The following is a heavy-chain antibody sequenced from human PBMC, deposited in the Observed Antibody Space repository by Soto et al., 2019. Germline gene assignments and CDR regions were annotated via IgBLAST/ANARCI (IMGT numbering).Heavy chain of an antibody. V-gene: IGHV4-30-4*01. CDR3: AKDTMVRRVTNTYYYGMDV. D-gene: IGHD3-10*01. J-gene: IGHJ6*02. CDR1: GGSISSGDYY. CDR2: IYYSGST. Sequence: PSETLSLTCSVSGGSISSGDYYWNWIRQPPGKGLEWIGHIYYSGSTYYNSSLKSRVTISLDTSKNTLYLQMNRLRVEDTAVYYCAKDTMVRRVTNTYYYGMDVWGQGTTVTVSS.